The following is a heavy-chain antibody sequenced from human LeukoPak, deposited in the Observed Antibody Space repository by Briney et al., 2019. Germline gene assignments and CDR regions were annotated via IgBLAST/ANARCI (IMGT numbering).Heavy chain of an antibody. Sequence: ASVKVSCKASGYTFITYEINWVRQATGQGLEWMGWVNPNSGNTGYAQKFQGRVTMTRNTSISTAYMELSSLRSEDTAVYYCARAQGVIAASGGDPWGQGTLVTVSS. CDR3: ARAQGVIAASGGDP. CDR2: VNPNSGNT. D-gene: IGHD6-6*01. CDR1: GYTFITYE. V-gene: IGHV1-8*01. J-gene: IGHJ5*02.